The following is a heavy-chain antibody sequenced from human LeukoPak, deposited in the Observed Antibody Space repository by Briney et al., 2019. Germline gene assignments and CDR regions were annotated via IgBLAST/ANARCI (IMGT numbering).Heavy chain of an antibody. CDR2: INPNSGGT. V-gene: IGHV1-2*02. CDR1: GYPFIGNY. CDR3: ASLSYYDLSGYFY. J-gene: IGHJ4*02. Sequence: ASVKVSCKASGYPFIGNYIHWVRQAPGQGLEWMGWINPNSGGTQYSQKFQGRVTLTRDTSITTGYMELSGLTSDDTAVYYCASLSYYDLSGYFYWGQGTLVTFSS. D-gene: IGHD3-22*01.